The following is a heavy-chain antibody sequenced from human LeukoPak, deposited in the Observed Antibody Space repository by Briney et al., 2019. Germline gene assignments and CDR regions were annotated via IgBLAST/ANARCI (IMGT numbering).Heavy chain of an antibody. D-gene: IGHD2/OR15-2a*01. Sequence: SETLSLTCTVSGGSISSSSYYWGWIRQPPGKGLEWIGSIYYSGSTYYNPSLKSRVSISVDTSKNQFSLKLTSVTAAGTAVYYCARSWVLRDRIGNWFDPWGQGTLVTVSS. CDR1: GGSISSSSYY. CDR3: ARSWVLRDRIGNWFDP. CDR2: IYYSGST. J-gene: IGHJ5*02. V-gene: IGHV4-39*07.